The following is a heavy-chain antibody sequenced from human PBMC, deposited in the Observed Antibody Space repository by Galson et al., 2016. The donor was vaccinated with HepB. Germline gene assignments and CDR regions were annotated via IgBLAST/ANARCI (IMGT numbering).Heavy chain of an antibody. CDR2: ISGRGSTT. D-gene: IGHD3-10*01. V-gene: IGHV3-23*01. CDR1: EVGVGCNA. CDR3: AKEGNYYGSGSYYEY. Sequence: SLILCYAASEVGVGCNAMSWVGQAPEAAVECVAGISGRGSTTHYADSAKGRFTISRDNSKNTLHLEMKSLRAEDTAVYYCAKEGNYYGSGSYYEYWGQGTLVTVSS. J-gene: IGHJ4*02.